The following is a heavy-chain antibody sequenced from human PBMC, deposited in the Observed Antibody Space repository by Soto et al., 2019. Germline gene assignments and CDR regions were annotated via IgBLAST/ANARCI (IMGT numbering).Heavy chain of an antibody. J-gene: IGHJ1*01. CDR2: ISYDGSDK. V-gene: IGHV3-30*18. CDR3: AKGVVVATTYVQH. CDR1: GFTFSSYG. Sequence: QVQLVESGGGVVQPGRSLRLSCAASGFTFSSYGMHWVRQAPGKGLEWVAVISYDGSDKYYADSVKGRFTISRDNSNNTLYVQMDSRGAEDTAVDYCAKGVVVATTYVQHWGQGSLVTVSS. D-gene: IGHD2-15*01.